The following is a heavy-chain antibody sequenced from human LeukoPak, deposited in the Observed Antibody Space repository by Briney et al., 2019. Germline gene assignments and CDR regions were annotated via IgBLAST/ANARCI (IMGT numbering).Heavy chain of an antibody. CDR2: IYYSGST. D-gene: IGHD1-7*01. J-gene: IGHJ4*02. Sequence: SETLSLTCTVSGGSISSSSYYWGWIRQPPGKGLEWIGSIYYSGSTYYNPSLKSRVTISVDTSKNQFSLKLSSVTAADTAVYYCARDDRVRNYGVYFDYWGQGTLVTVSS. CDR1: GGSISSSSYY. V-gene: IGHV4-39*07. CDR3: ARDDRVRNYGVYFDY.